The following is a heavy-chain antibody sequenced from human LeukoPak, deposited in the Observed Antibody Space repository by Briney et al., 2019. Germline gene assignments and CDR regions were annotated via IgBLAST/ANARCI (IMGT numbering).Heavy chain of an antibody. Sequence: PGGSLRLSCAASGFTFSSYEMNWVRQAPGKGLEWVSYISSSGSTIYYADSVKGRFTISRDNAKNSLYLQMNSLRAEDTAVYYCAKVMITFGGVKGAFDIWGQGTMVTVSS. J-gene: IGHJ3*02. CDR2: ISSSGSTI. CDR3: AKVMITFGGVKGAFDI. V-gene: IGHV3-48*03. CDR1: GFTFSSYE. D-gene: IGHD3-16*01.